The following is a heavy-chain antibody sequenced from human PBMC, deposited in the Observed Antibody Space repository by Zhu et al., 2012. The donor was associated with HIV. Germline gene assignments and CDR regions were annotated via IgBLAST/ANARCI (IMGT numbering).Heavy chain of an antibody. J-gene: IGHJ5*02. D-gene: IGHD4-17*01. Sequence: QVQLQQWGAGLLKPSETLSLTCAVYSGSFSGYYWSWIRQPPGKGLEWIGEINHGGSTYYNPSLKSRVTISVDTSKNQFSLKLSSVTAADTAVYYCTRSSVNNWFDPWGQGTLGHRLL. CDR3: TRSSVNNWFDP. CDR2: INHGGST. V-gene: IGHV4-34*01. CDR1: SGSFSGYY.